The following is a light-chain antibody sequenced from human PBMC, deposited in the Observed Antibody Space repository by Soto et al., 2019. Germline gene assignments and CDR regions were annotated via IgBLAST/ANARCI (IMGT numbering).Light chain of an antibody. CDR2: WAS. Sequence: DIVMTQSPDSLAVSLGERATINCKSSQSVLYSSNNKNYLAWYQQKPGQPPKLLIYWASTRESGVPDRFSGSGSGTDFTLTISSLQAEDVAVYYGQQYYSTPLTFGPGTRVAIK. V-gene: IGKV4-1*01. CDR1: QSVLYSSNNKNY. CDR3: QQYYSTPLT. J-gene: IGKJ3*01.